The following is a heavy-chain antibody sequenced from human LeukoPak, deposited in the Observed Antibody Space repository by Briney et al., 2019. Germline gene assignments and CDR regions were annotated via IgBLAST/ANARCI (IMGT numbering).Heavy chain of an antibody. D-gene: IGHD6-19*01. J-gene: IGHJ4*02. V-gene: IGHV3-48*03. CDR2: ISSSGSTI. CDR1: GFTFSSYE. CDR3: ASVRIAVAGPYYFDY. Sequence: PGGSLRLSCAASGFTFSSYEMNWVRQAPGKGLEWVSYISSSGSTIYYADSVKGRFTISRDNSKNTLYLQMNSLRAEDTAVYYYASVRIAVAGPYYFDYWGQGTLVTVSS.